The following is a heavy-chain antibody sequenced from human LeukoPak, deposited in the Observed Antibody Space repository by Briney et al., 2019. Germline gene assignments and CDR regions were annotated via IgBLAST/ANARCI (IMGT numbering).Heavy chain of an antibody. D-gene: IGHD3-10*01. CDR1: GFTVSSNH. J-gene: IGHJ4*02. Sequence: GGSLRLSCAASGFTVSSNHMTWIRQPPGKGLEWVSVICSGGSTYYADSVKGRFTISRDNSKNTVYLQMNSLRAEDTAVYYCARDGITMVRGVIPYLGYWGQGTLVTVSS. V-gene: IGHV3-53*01. CDR3: ARDGITMVRGVIPYLGY. CDR2: ICSGGST.